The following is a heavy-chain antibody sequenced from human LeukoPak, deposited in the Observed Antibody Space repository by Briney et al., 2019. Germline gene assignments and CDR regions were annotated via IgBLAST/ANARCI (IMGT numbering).Heavy chain of an antibody. CDR3: ARGIGAFDI. Sequence: SETLSLTCTVSGGSISSYYWSWIRQPPGKGLEWIGYIYYSGSTNYNPSLKSRVTISVDTSKNQFSLKLSSVTAADTAVYYCARGIGAFDIWGQRTMVTVSS. J-gene: IGHJ3*02. D-gene: IGHD3-10*01. CDR1: GGSISSYY. CDR2: IYYSGST. V-gene: IGHV4-59*01.